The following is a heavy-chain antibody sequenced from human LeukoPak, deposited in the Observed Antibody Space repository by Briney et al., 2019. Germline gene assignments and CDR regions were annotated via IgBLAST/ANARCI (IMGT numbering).Heavy chain of an antibody. J-gene: IGHJ5*02. D-gene: IGHD3-10*01. V-gene: IGHV1-69*13. Sequence: GASVKVSCKASGGTFSSYAISWVRQAPGQGLEWMGGIIPIFGTANYAQKFQGRVTITADESTSTAYMELSSLRSEDTAVYYCARSGHFSLYYGSGSYEGPWFDPWGQGTLVTVSS. CDR3: ARSGHFSLYYGSGSYEGPWFDP. CDR2: IIPIFGTA. CDR1: GGTFSSYA.